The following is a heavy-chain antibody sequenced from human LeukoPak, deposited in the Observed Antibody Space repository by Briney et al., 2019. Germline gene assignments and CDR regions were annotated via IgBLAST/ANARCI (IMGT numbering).Heavy chain of an antibody. CDR3: ERGHYYVSSGLVD. D-gene: IGHD3-22*01. CDR1: GYTFTRHG. J-gene: IGHJ4*02. CDR2: ISPYNGNT. V-gene: IGHV1-18*01. Sequence: ASALVPRKASGYTFTRHGISWVRHAPGQGLDSMGWISPYNGNTNHAHTPQGRVTPTTDTSTSTAYMELRSLRSDDRAVYYCERGHYYVSSGLVDWGQGPLVIVS.